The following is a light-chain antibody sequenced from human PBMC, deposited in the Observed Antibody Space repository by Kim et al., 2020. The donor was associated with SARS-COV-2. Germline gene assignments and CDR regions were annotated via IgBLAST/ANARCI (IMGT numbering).Light chain of an antibody. V-gene: IGKV3-20*01. J-gene: IGKJ2*03. CDR1: QRIRSIS. CDR3: QQYGGSLYS. Sequence: LFRGERAHLYCRGSQRIRSISLAWYQQNPGQAPRLIIYGASSRAIGIPDRFSGSGSGTDFSLTISRLEPEDFAVYYCQQYGGSLYSFGQGTKLEI. CDR2: GAS.